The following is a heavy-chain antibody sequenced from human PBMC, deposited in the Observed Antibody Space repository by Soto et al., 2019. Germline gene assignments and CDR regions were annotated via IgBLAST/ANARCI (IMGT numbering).Heavy chain of an antibody. CDR1: GGSISSSSYY. CDR3: AKRGLGDFWSGYYTGDAFAS. CDR2: IYYSGST. J-gene: IGHJ3*02. Sequence: QLQLQASCPGLVKPSATLSLTCTVSGGSISSSSYYWGWIRQPPWKGLEWIASIYYSGSTYYNPSLKSRVTRAVDTAKGQCSLKLSAGTGADTAVYYGAKRGLGDFWSGYYTGDAFASWGQGTMVTVSS. D-gene: IGHD3-3*01. V-gene: IGHV4-39*01.